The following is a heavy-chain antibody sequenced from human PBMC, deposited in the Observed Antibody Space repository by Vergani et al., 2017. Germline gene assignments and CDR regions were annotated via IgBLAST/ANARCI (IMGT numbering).Heavy chain of an antibody. V-gene: IGHV4-61*02. CDR1: GGSVSSGSYY. D-gene: IGHD3-16*02. CDR3: XREFEITFGGVIVNWFDP. J-gene: IGHJ5*02. Sequence: QVQLQESGPGLVKPSETLSLTCTVSGGSVSSGSYYWSWIRQPAGKGLEWIGRIYTSGSTNYNPSLKSRVTISVDTSKNQFSLKLSSVTAADTAVYYCXREFEITFGGVIVNWFDPWGQGTLVTVSS. CDR2: IYTSGST.